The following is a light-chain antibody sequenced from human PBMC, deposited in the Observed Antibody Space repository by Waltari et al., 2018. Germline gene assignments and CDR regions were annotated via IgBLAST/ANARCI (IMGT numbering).Light chain of an antibody. Sequence: QSALTQPRPVSGSPGQSVTISCTGTSSDVGGYNFVSWYQQHPGKAPKLMIYDVIKRPSGVPDRFSGSKSGNTASLTISGLQAEDEADYSCCSYAGSYTYVFGTGTKVTVL. CDR1: SSDVGGYNF. CDR3: CSYAGSYTYV. CDR2: DVI. V-gene: IGLV2-11*01. J-gene: IGLJ1*01.